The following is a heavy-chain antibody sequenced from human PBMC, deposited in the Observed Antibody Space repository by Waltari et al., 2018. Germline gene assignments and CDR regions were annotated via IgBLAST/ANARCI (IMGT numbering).Heavy chain of an antibody. D-gene: IGHD2-21*01. V-gene: IGHV4-38-2*01. J-gene: IGHJ3*02. CDR2: IYHSGST. CDR1: GYSISSGYY. CDR3: ARGHRAFDI. Sequence: QVQLQESGPGLVKPSETLSLTCAVSGYSISSGYYWGWIRQPPGKGLEWIGSIYHSGSTYYNPSLKSRVPISVDTSKNQFSLKLSSVTAADTAVYYCARGHRAFDIWGQGTMVTVSS.